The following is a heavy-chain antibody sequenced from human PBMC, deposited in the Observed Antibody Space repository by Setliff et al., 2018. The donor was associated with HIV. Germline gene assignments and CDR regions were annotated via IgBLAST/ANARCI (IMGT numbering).Heavy chain of an antibody. CDR1: GYTFTNYA. CDR3: ARGRISVEAAPLGWFDP. Sequence: ASVKVSCKASGYTFTNYAISWIRQAPGQGLEWLGWISGYKGNTNYAQKLQGRVTMTTETSTSTAHMELRSLRSDDTAVYYCARGRISVEAAPLGWFDPWGQGTLVTVSS. D-gene: IGHD6-6*01. CDR2: ISGYKGNT. V-gene: IGHV1-18*01. J-gene: IGHJ5*02.